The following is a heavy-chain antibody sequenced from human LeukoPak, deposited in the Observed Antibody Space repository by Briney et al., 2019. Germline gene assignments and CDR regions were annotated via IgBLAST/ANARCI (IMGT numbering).Heavy chain of an antibody. CDR3: ARWTGIYLANYFDF. V-gene: IGHV5-51*01. J-gene: IGHJ4*02. D-gene: IGHD3-3*01. Sequence: GESLKISCKGSGYSFSHYWIGWVRQMPGKGLEWMGLIYPDDSETRYSPSFQGQVTISADKSINTAYLEWSTLKASDTAIYYCARWTGIYLANYFDFWGPGTLVTVSS. CDR1: GYSFSHYW. CDR2: IYPDDSET.